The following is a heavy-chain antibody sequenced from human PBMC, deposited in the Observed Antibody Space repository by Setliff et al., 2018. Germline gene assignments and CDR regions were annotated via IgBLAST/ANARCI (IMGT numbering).Heavy chain of an antibody. D-gene: IGHD2-21*02. J-gene: IGHJ4*02. Sequence: PSETLSLTCTVSGYSISSGYIWGWIRQPPGKGLEWVGNIGHTGSINYNPSLKSRLTISRETSKNQVSLKLNSVTATDTAVYYCARDLGHGGDSDYWGQGILVTVSS. CDR2: IGHTGSI. V-gene: IGHV4-38-2*02. CDR3: ARDLGHGGDSDY. CDR1: GYSISSGYI.